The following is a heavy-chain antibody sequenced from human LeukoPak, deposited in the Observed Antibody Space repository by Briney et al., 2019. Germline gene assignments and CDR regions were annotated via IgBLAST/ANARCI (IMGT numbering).Heavy chain of an antibody. CDR2: IYYSGST. J-gene: IGHJ3*02. CDR1: GGSISSGGYY. Sequence: PSQTLSLTCTVSGGSISSGGYYWSWIRQPPGKGLEWIGYIYYSGSTNYNPSLKSRVTISVDTSKNQFSLKLSSVTAADTAVYYCAREVQLERRPDAFDIWGQGTMVTVSS. V-gene: IGHV4-61*08. D-gene: IGHD1-1*01. CDR3: AREVQLERRPDAFDI.